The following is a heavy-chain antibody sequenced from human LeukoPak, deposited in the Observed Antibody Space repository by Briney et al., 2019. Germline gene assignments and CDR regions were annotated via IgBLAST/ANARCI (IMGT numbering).Heavy chain of an antibody. CDR3: ARRGKGLGYYMDV. CDR1: GYTFTSYD. J-gene: IGHJ6*03. Sequence: ASVKVSCKASGYTFTSYDIKWVRQATGQGLEWMGRMNPNSGKTGYAQKFQGRVTMTRNTSISTAYMELSSLTSEDTAVYYCARRGKGLGYYMDVWGKGTTVTISS. CDR2: MNPNSGKT. V-gene: IGHV1-8*01. D-gene: IGHD3-16*01.